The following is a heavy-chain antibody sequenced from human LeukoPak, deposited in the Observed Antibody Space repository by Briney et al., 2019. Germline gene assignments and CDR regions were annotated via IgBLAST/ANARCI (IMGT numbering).Heavy chain of an antibody. CDR1: GFTFSSYA. CDR3: AKGGSASCYTGIDY. J-gene: IGHJ4*02. V-gene: IGHV3-23*01. D-gene: IGHD2-2*02. Sequence: PGGSLRLSCAASGFTFSSYAMSWVRQAPGKGLEWVSVSSNNGGSTFHADSVKGRFTISRDNSKDTLYLQMNSLRAEDTAVYYCAKGGSASCYTGIDYWGQGTLVTVSS. CDR2: SSNNGGST.